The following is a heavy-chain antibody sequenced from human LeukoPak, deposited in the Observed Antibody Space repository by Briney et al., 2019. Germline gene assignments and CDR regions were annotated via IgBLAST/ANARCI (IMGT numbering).Heavy chain of an antibody. CDR1: RFTFSNYW. CDR3: ASQPAAADVDY. D-gene: IGHD2-2*01. J-gene: IGHJ4*02. Sequence: GGSLRLSCAASRFTFSNYWMTWVRQAPGKELEWVANINQDGTKKSYVDSVKGRFTISRDNAKNSLYLQMNSLRADDTGVYYCASQPAAADVDYWGQGALVTVSS. V-gene: IGHV3-7*03. CDR2: INQDGTKK.